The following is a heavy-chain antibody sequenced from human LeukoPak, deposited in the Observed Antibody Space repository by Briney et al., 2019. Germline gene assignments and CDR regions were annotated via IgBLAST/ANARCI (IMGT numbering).Heavy chain of an antibody. CDR2: INWKSDSI. J-gene: IGHJ4*01. V-gene: IGHV3-9*01. D-gene: IGHD5-12*01. CDR3: AINGGGDSGYGNFDY. Sequence: PGGSTRLSCALSGFTFDDYAMHWVRHVPGKGLEWVPGINWKSDSIGYADSVKGRFTTSRDNAKNSLYLQMNSLRAEDTAFYYCAINGGGDSGYGNFDYWGQGPLVTVSS. CDR1: GFTFDDYA.